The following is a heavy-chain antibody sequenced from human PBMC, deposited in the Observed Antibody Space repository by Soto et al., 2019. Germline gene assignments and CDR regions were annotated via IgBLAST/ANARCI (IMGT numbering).Heavy chain of an antibody. CDR2: ISSSSSYT. CDR1: GFTFSDYY. J-gene: IGHJ3*02. D-gene: IGHD3-22*01. Sequence: GGSLRLSCAASGFTFSDYYMSWIRQAPGKGLEWVSYISSSSSYTNYADSVKGRFTISRDNPKNSLYLQMNSLRARDTAVYYCARYHATMVVVVAQRGDAFDIWGQGTMVTVSS. V-gene: IGHV3-11*06. CDR3: ARYHATMVVVVAQRGDAFDI.